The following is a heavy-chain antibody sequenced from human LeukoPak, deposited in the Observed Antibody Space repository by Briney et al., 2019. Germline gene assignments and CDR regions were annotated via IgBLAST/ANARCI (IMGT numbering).Heavy chain of an antibody. D-gene: IGHD5-12*01. CDR2: INPNSGGT. V-gene: IGHV1-2*02. J-gene: IGHJ4*02. Sequence: ASVKVSCKASGYTFTASYIHWVRQAPGQGLEWMGWINPNSGGTNYAQKFQGRVTMTRDTSISTAYMELSRLRSDDTAVYYCARAHSGYDSYFDYWGQGTLVTVSS. CDR3: ARAHSGYDSYFDY. CDR1: GYTFTASY.